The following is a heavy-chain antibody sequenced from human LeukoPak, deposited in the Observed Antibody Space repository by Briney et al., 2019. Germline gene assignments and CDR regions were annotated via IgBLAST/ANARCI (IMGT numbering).Heavy chain of an antibody. V-gene: IGHV3-33*01. Sequence: GRSLRLSCAASGFTFSSYGMHWVRQAPGKGLEWVAVIWYDGNNKYYADFVKGRFTISRDNSKNTLYLQVNSLRAEDTAVYNCARDRGSREDGMDVWGQGTTVTVSS. D-gene: IGHD1-26*01. CDR1: GFTFSSYG. CDR3: ARDRGSREDGMDV. CDR2: IWYDGNNK. J-gene: IGHJ6*02.